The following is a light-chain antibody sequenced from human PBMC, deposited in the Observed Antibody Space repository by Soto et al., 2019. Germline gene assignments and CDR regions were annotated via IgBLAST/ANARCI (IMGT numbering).Light chain of an antibody. CDR2: GAS. Sequence: AIQLTQSPSSLSASWGARVPISCRASRDLRNVLAWYQHAPGKDPKLLIYGASILHSGVPSRFSGSGSGTDFTLTISSLLPEDFATYYCLQDFNYPITFGQGTRLEIK. J-gene: IGKJ5*01. CDR3: LQDFNYPIT. CDR1: RDLRNV. V-gene: IGKV1-6*01.